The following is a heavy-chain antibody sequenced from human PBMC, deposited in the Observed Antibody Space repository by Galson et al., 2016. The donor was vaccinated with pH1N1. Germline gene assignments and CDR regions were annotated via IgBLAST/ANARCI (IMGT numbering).Heavy chain of an antibody. D-gene: IGHD2-2*01. CDR3: ARSDCSSTSCYGGSYYYYGIDV. J-gene: IGHJ6*02. CDR2: INTNTGNP. CDR1: GYTFTSNA. Sequence: SVKVSCKASGYTFTSNAMNWVRQAPGQGLEWMGWINTNTGNPTYAQGFTGRFVFSLDTSVSMAYLQISSLKAEDTAVYYCARSDCSSTSCYGGSYYYYGIDVWGQGTTVTVSS. V-gene: IGHV7-4-1*04.